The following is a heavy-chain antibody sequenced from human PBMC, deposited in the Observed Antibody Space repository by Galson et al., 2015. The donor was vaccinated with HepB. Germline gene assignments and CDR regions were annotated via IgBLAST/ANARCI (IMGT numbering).Heavy chain of an antibody. Sequence: SVKVSCKASGYTFTKYTIRWLRLAPGQRLEWMGWINGGNSNTRYSEKFQGRVTITGDTSATTAYMELSSLRSEDTAVYYCARAGEYDYFASGTYYSADAFDIWGQGTVLTVSS. V-gene: IGHV1-3*01. D-gene: IGHD3-10*01. CDR2: INGGNSNT. CDR3: ARAGEYDYFASGTYYSADAFDI. J-gene: IGHJ3*02. CDR1: GYTFTKYT.